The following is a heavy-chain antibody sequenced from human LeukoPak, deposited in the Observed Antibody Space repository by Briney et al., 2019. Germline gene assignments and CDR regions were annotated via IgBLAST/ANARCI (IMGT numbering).Heavy chain of an antibody. CDR1: GGSISSSSYY. Sequence: SETLSLTCTVSGGSISSSSYYWGWIRQPPGKGLEWIGSIYYSGSTYYNPSLKSRVTIPVDTSKNQFSLKLSSVTAADTAVYYCARSVRLLAARRVDYWGQGTLVTVSS. CDR3: ARSVRLLAARRVDY. D-gene: IGHD6-6*01. J-gene: IGHJ4*02. CDR2: IYYSGST. V-gene: IGHV4-39*07.